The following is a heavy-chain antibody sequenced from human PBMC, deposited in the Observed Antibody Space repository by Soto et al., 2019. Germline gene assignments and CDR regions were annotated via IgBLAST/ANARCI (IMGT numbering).Heavy chain of an antibody. V-gene: IGHV4-34*09. CDR2: INHSGST. CDR3: ARDYDILTGYYIGGAFDI. D-gene: IGHD3-9*01. Sequence: SETLSLTCAVYGGSFSGYYWSWIRQPPGKGLEWIGEINHSGSTYYNPSLKSRVTISVDTSKNQFSLKLSSVTAADTAVYYCARDYDILTGYYIGGAFDIWGQGTMVTVSS. J-gene: IGHJ3*02. CDR1: GGSFSGYY.